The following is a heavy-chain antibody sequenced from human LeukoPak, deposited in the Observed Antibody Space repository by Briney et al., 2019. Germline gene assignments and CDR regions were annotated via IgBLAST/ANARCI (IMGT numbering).Heavy chain of an antibody. J-gene: IGHJ6*02. CDR1: GYTLTELS. CDR2: FDPEECET. CDR3: ATDRPSVGSGSYYPYYYYGMDV. V-gene: IGHV1-24*01. D-gene: IGHD3-10*01. Sequence: ASVKVSCKVSGYTLTELSMHWVRQAPGKALEWMGGFDPEECETIYAQKFQGRVTMTEDTSTDTAYMELRSLRSENTAVYYCATDRPSVGSGSYYPYYYYGMDVWGQGTMVTVSS.